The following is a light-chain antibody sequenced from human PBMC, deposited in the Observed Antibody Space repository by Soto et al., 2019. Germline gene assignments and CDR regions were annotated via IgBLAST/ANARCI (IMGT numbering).Light chain of an antibody. Sequence: DIQMTQSPSTLSASVGDRVTITCRASQSIANWLAWYQQKPGKAPKLLVYDVSTLNSGVPSRFSGSASGTEFTLTISGLQPDDFATYSCQQYYSYPWTFGQGTKVDIK. J-gene: IGKJ1*01. CDR2: DVS. V-gene: IGKV1-5*01. CDR1: QSIANW. CDR3: QQYYSYPWT.